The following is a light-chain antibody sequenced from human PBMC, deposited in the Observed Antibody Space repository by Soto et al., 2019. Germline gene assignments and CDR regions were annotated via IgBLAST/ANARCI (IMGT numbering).Light chain of an antibody. Sequence: QSVLTQPASVSWSPGQSITISCTGTSSDVGGYNYVSWYQQHPGKAPKLMIYDVSNRPSGVSNRFSGSKSGNTASLTISGLQAEDGADYYCSSHTSSSTVFGTGTKVTVL. J-gene: IGLJ1*01. CDR3: SSHTSSSTV. CDR2: DVS. CDR1: SSDVGGYNY. V-gene: IGLV2-14*01.